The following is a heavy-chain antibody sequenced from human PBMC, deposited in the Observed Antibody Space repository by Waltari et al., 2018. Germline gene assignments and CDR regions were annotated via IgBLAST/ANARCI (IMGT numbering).Heavy chain of an antibody. D-gene: IGHD3-16*02. CDR3: ARGRYRRDGYNSDY. CDR2: IIPSLGTA. J-gene: IGHJ4*02. Sequence: QVQLVQSGAEVKKPGSSVKVSCKASGGTFSSYAISWVRQAPGQGLEWMGGIIPSLGTANHARKFQGRGTITTDESPSTAYMELSSRRSEDTAVYYCARGRYRRDGYNSDYWGQGTLVTVSS. V-gene: IGHV1-69*05. CDR1: GGTFSSYA.